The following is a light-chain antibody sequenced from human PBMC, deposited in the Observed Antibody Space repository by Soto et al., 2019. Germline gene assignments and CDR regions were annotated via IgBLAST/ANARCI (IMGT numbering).Light chain of an antibody. V-gene: IGKV3-20*01. CDR3: QQYGNSPRYS. Sequence: EIVLTQSPGTLSLSPGESVTLSCRASQSVSSLYLAWYQQKPGQAPRLLIYATSSRATGIPGRFIGSGSGTGFTLTIGRIEPEDVAVYDGQQYGNSPRYSFGQGTRVEIK. CDR1: QSVSSLY. CDR2: ATS. J-gene: IGKJ2*03.